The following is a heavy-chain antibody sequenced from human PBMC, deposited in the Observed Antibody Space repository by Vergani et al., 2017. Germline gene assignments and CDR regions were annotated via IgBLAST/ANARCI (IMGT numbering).Heavy chain of an antibody. Sequence: QVKLVQSGAEVKKPGSSVKVSCKASGGPFSSYAISWVRQAPGQGLEWMGGIIPIFGTANYAPKFQGRVTITADESKSTAYMELSSLRSEDTAVYYCARPQVRGSGSYYAPFDYWGQGTLVTVSS. CDR2: IIPIFGTA. CDR1: GGPFSSYA. V-gene: IGHV1-69*12. D-gene: IGHD3-10*01. CDR3: ARPQVRGSGSYYAPFDY. J-gene: IGHJ4*02.